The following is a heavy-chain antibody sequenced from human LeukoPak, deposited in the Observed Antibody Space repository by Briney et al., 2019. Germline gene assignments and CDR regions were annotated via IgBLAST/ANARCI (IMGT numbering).Heavy chain of an antibody. V-gene: IGHV4-59*11. D-gene: IGHD6-13*01. CDR2: IYYSGST. CDR1: GGSISSHY. Sequence: SETLSLTCTVSGGSISSHYWSWIRQPPGKGLEWIGYIYYSGSTNYNPSLKSRVTISVDTSKNQLSLKLSSVTAADTAVYYCARGVAAAGTAYYYYMDVWGKGTTVTVSS. J-gene: IGHJ6*03. CDR3: ARGVAAAGTAYYYYMDV.